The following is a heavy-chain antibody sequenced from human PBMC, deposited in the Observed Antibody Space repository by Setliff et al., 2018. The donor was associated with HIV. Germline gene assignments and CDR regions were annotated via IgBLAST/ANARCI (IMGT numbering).Heavy chain of an antibody. D-gene: IGHD3-10*01. CDR3: ARDYLYYNMYNGSPVYGMDV. V-gene: IGHV3-11*04. CDR2: ISSSGTTT. J-gene: IGHJ6*02. Sequence: GGSLRLSCAGSDSGDSGFIFSDYFMTWVRQAPGKGLEWLCYISSSGTTTYYGDSVKGRFTISRDNAKNSVFLQMNRLRGEDTGVYYCARDYLYYNMYNGSPVYGMDVWGQGTTVTVSS. CDR1: GFIFSDYF.